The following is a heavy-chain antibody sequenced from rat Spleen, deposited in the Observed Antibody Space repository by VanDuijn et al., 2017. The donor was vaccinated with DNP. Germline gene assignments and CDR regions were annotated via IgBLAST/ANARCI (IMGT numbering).Heavy chain of an antibody. Sequence: SVPVDSPSCGFRWSWIRKFPGNGLEWMGYINSAGSTNYNPSLKSRFSITRDTSKNQFFLQVNSVATEDTATYYCAVQLGVFDYWGQGVMVTVSS. V-gene: IGHV3-3*01. CDR2: INSAGST. CDR1: VDSPSCGFR. CDR3: AVQLGVFDY. J-gene: IGHJ2*01. D-gene: IGHD5-1*01.